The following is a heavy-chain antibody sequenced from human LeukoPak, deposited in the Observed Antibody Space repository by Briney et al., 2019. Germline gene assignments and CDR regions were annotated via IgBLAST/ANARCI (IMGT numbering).Heavy chain of an antibody. CDR3: ASPYYGDAFDY. Sequence: SVKVSCKASGGTFSSYAISWVRQAPGQGLEWMGRIIPILGIANYAQKFQGRVTITADKSTSTAYMELSSLRSEDTAVYYCASPYYGDAFDYWGQGTLVTVSS. CDR1: GGTFSSYA. D-gene: IGHD4-17*01. J-gene: IGHJ4*02. CDR2: IIPILGIA. V-gene: IGHV1-69*04.